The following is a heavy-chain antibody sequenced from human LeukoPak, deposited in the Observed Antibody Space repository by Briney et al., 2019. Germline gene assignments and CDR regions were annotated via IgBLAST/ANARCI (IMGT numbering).Heavy chain of an antibody. CDR1: GFTFSNFA. J-gene: IGHJ4*02. D-gene: IGHD2-21*01. CDR3: ARLFSPFDY. Sequence: PGGSLRLSCAASGFTFSNFAMFWVRQPPGKGLEWIGEINHSGSTNYNPSLKSRVTISVDTSKNQFSLKLSSVTAADTAVYYCARLFSPFDYWGQGTLVTVSS. V-gene: IGHV4-34*01. CDR2: INHSGST.